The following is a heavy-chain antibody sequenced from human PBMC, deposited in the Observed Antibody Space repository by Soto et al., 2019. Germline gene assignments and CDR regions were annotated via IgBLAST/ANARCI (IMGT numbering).Heavy chain of an antibody. V-gene: IGHV1-69*12. Sequence: QVQLVQSGAEVKKPGSSVKVSCKASGGTFSSYAISWVRQAPGQGLEWMGGIIPIFGTANYAQKFQGRVTTTADESTSTAHMELSSLRSEDTAVYYCARGLDPTRLDYGDSPRWGQGTLVTVSS. CDR3: ARGLDPTRLDYGDSPR. J-gene: IGHJ4*02. D-gene: IGHD4-17*01. CDR1: GGTFSSYA. CDR2: IIPIFGTA.